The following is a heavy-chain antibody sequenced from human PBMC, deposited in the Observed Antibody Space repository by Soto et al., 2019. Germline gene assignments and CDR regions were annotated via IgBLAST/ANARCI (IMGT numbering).Heavy chain of an antibody. CDR1: GGSFSGYY. CDR3: ARGRGPRGRTIFGVVMERYKYYYYGMDV. CDR2: INHSGST. V-gene: IGHV4-34*01. J-gene: IGHJ6*02. Sequence: PSETLSLTCAVYGGSFSGYYWSWIRQPPGKGLEWIGEINHSGSTNYNPSLKSRVTISVDTSKNQFSLKLSSVTAADTAVYYCARGRGPRGRTIFGVVMERYKYYYYGMDVWGQGTTVTVSS. D-gene: IGHD3-3*02.